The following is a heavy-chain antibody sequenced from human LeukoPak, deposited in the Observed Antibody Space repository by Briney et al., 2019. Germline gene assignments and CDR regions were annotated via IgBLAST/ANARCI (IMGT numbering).Heavy chain of an antibody. CDR1: GGSISSGGYY. CDR3: ARDRSTMVRANDAFDI. CDR2: IYYSGST. J-gene: IGHJ3*02. Sequence: SETLSLTCTVSGGSISSGGYYWSWIRQHPGKGLEWIGYIYYSGSTYYNPSLKSRVTISVDTSKNQFSLKLSSVTAADTAVYYCARDRSTMVRANDAFDIWGQGTMVTVSS. V-gene: IGHV4-31*03. D-gene: IGHD3-10*01.